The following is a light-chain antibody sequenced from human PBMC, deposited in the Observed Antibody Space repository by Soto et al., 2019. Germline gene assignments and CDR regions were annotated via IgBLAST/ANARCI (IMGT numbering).Light chain of an antibody. CDR3: QQYENLPRFI. Sequence: DIQMTQSPSSLSASVGDRVTITCLASHDIGNYLNWYQKKPGKAPKLLIYYASNLETGVSSRFSGSGSGTDFTFTISSLQPEDIATYFCQQYENLPRFIFGPGTKVYIK. CDR1: HDIGNY. J-gene: IGKJ3*01. CDR2: YAS. V-gene: IGKV1-33*01.